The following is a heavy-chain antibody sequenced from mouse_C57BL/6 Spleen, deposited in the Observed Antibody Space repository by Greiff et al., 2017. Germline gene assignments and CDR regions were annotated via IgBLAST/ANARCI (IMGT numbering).Heavy chain of an antibody. J-gene: IGHJ4*01. CDR2: IRLKSDNYAT. CDR3: TGGGPTVVDPWAMDY. CDR1: GFTFSNYW. Sequence: EVHLVESGGGLVQPGGSMKLSCVASGFTFSNYWMNWVRQSPEKGLEWVAQIRLKSDNYATHYAESVKGRFTISRDDSKSSVYLQMHNLRAEDNGIYYCTGGGPTVVDPWAMDYWGQGTSVTVSS. D-gene: IGHD1-1*01. V-gene: IGHV6-3*01.